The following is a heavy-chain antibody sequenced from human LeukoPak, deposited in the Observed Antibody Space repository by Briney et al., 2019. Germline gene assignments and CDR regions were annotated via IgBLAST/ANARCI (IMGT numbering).Heavy chain of an antibody. J-gene: IGHJ4*02. D-gene: IGHD2-2*01. Sequence: MPGGSLRLSCAASGFTFSDYYMSWIRQAPGKGLEWVSYISSSGSTIYYADSVKGRFTISRDNAKNSLYLQMNSLRAEDTAVYYCARCDPVGTSCYGHFDYWGQGTLVTVSS. V-gene: IGHV3-11*04. CDR1: GFTFSDYY. CDR3: ARCDPVGTSCYGHFDY. CDR2: ISSSGSTI.